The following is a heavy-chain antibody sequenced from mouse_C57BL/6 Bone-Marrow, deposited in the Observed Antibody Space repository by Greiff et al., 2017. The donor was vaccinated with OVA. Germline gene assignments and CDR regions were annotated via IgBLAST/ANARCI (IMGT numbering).Heavy chain of an antibody. J-gene: IGHJ3*01. V-gene: IGHV3-1*01. Sequence: EVHLVESGPGMVKPSQSLSLTCTVTGYSITSGYDWHWIRHFPGNKLEWMGYISYSGSTNYNPSLKSRISITHDTSKNHFFLKLNSVTTEDTATYYCAREGYSSWFAYWGQGTLVTVSA. D-gene: IGHD2-12*01. CDR2: ISYSGST. CDR1: GYSITSGYD. CDR3: AREGYSSWFAY.